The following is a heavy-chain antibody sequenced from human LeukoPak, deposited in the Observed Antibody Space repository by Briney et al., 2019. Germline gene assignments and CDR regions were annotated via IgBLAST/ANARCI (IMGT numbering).Heavy chain of an antibody. CDR1: GGSISNSSYY. CDR3: ASTRVRGYSYGNAFDI. CDR2: IYYSGSI. V-gene: IGHV4-39*01. J-gene: IGHJ3*02. D-gene: IGHD5-18*01. Sequence: ASETLSLTCTVSGGSISNSSYYWDWIRQPPGKGLEWIGSIYYSGSIYYNPSLKSRVTISVDTSKNQFSLKLTSVTAADTAVFHCASTRVRGYSYGNAFDIWGQGTMVTVSS.